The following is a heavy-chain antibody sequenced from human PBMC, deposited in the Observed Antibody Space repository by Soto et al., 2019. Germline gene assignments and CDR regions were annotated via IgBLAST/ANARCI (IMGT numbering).Heavy chain of an antibody. CDR2: IYTTGSA. D-gene: IGHD3-9*01. CDR1: GVSIKTYY. V-gene: IGHV4-4*07. J-gene: IGHJ5*02. Sequence: SETLSLTCAVSGVSIKTYYWSWIRKPAGKGLEWIGRIYTTGSANHNPSLKSRVTMSVDTSKNQVSLKLTSVTAADAGVYYCARDDYYDSNNWFDPWGQGIMVTVSS. CDR3: ARDDYYDSNNWFDP.